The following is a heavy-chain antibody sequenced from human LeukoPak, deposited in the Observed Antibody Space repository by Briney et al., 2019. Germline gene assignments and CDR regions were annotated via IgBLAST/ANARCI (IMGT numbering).Heavy chain of an antibody. CDR3: ARDLAITPDY. CDR2: ISYDGSNK. Sequence: GGPLRLSCATSGFNFRSFAMHWVRNATDKGLEWVAVISYDGSNKYYAYSGKGRFTISSVNSKITRYLQMNSLRAEHTAVYYCARDLAITPDYWGQVTLVTVSS. V-gene: IGHV3-30*04. J-gene: IGHJ4*02. CDR1: GFNFRSFA.